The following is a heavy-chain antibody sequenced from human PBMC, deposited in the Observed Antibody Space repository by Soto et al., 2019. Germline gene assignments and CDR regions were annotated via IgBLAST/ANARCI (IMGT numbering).Heavy chain of an antibody. CDR3: ASLNCSGGSCYDY. Sequence: EVQLVETGGGLIQPGGSLRLSCAASGFTVSSNYMSWVRQAPGKGLEWVSVIYSGGSTYYADSVKGRFTISRDNSKNTLYLQMNSLRAEDTAVYYCASLNCSGGSCYDYWGQGTLFTVSS. V-gene: IGHV3-53*02. CDR2: IYSGGST. CDR1: GFTVSSNY. J-gene: IGHJ4*02. D-gene: IGHD2-15*01.